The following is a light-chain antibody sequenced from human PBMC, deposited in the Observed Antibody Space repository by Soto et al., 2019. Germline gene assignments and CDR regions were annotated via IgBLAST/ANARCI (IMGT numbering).Light chain of an antibody. Sequence: DIQMTQSPSTLSASVGERVTLTCRASQSITSWLAWYQQKPGKAPTLLIYKASSLESAVPSRFSGSGSGTEFTLTISSLQPDYAASYYRQQDNSQGTFGQGTKVEIK. CDR2: KAS. CDR3: QQDNSQGT. V-gene: IGKV1-5*03. J-gene: IGKJ1*01. CDR1: QSITSW.